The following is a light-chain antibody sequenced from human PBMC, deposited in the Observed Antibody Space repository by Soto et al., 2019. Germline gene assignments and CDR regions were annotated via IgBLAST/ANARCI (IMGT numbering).Light chain of an antibody. V-gene: IGKV3-15*01. CDR1: QSVSSN. CDR3: QHYNNWPRT. Sequence: EIVMTQSPAPLSVSPGERATLSCRASQSVSSNLAWYQQKPGQAPRLLIYGASTRATGIPARFSGSRSGTEFTLTISSLQSEDFAVYYCQHYNNWPRTFGQGTKVEIK. CDR2: GAS. J-gene: IGKJ1*01.